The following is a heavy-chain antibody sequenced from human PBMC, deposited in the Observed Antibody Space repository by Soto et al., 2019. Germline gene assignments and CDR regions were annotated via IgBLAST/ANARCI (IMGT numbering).Heavy chain of an antibody. Sequence: GASVKVSCKASGYTFTGYYMHWVLQAPGQGLEWMGWINPNSGGTNYAQKFQGRVTMTRDTSISTAYMELSRLRSDDTAVYYCARDLGRGWGPSGYYYGMDVWGQGTTVTVSS. D-gene: IGHD6-19*01. V-gene: IGHV1-2*02. J-gene: IGHJ6*02. CDR1: GYTFTGYY. CDR3: ARDLGRGWGPSGYYYGMDV. CDR2: INPNSGGT.